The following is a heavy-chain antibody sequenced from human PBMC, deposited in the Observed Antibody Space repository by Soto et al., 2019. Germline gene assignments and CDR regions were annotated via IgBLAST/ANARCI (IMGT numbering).Heavy chain of an antibody. CDR3: AKGRPDILTGYGRFDP. V-gene: IGHV3-30*18. D-gene: IGHD3-9*01. J-gene: IGHJ5*02. CDR1: GFTFSSYG. CDR2: ISYDGSNK. Sequence: PGGSLRLSCAASGFTFSSYGMHWVRQAPGEGLEWVAVISYDGSNKYYADSVKGRFTISRDNSKNTLYLQMNSLRAEDTAVYYCAKGRPDILTGYGRFDPWGQGTLVTVSS.